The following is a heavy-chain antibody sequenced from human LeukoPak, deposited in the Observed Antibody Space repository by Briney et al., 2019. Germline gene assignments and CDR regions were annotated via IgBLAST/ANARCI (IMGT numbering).Heavy chain of an antibody. V-gene: IGHV3-23*01. CDR3: AKWGDYDILTGYYDSDY. D-gene: IGHD3-9*01. CDR1: GFIFSNYA. Sequence: AGASLRLSCAASGFIFSNYAMSWVRQAPGKGLEWVSAIGGRDSGTYYADSVRGRFTVSRDDPKNTLYLQMNTLRAEDTAAYYCAKWGDYDILTGYYDSDYWGQGTLVTVSS. CDR2: IGGRDSGT. J-gene: IGHJ4*02.